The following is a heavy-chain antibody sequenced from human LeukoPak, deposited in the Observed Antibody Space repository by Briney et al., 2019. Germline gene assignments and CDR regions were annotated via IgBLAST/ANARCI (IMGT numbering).Heavy chain of an antibody. CDR2: IYYSGST. D-gene: IGHD6-13*01. V-gene: IGHV4-39*01. CDR3: ARGEGRSSSWFDY. J-gene: IGHJ4*02. Sequence: SETLSLTCTVSGGSISSSSYYWGWIRQPPGKGLEWIGSIYYSGSTYYNPSLKSRVTISVDTSKNQFSLKLSSVTAADTAVYYCARGEGRSSSWFDYWGQGTLVTVSS. CDR1: GGSISSSSYY.